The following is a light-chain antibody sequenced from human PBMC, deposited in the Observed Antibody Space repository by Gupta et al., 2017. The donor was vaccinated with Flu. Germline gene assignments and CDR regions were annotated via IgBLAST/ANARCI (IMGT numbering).Light chain of an antibody. CDR3: QQYGSSPLFT. CDR2: GAS. V-gene: IGKV3-20*01. J-gene: IGKJ3*01. CDR1: QSVSSSY. Sequence: EIVLPQSPGTLSLSPGERATLSCRASQSVSSSYLAWYQQKPGQAPRLLIYGASSRATGIPDRFRGSGSGTDFTLTISRLEPEDFAVYYCQQYGSSPLFTFGPGTKVDIK.